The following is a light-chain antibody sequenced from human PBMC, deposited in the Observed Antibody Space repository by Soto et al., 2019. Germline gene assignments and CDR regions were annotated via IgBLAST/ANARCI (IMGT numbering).Light chain of an antibody. CDR3: QQYNSYSWT. CDR1: QSISSW. CDR2: DAS. J-gene: IGKJ1*01. Sequence: EMQMTQSPSTVSASVGDRVTITCRASQSISSWLAWYQQKPGKAPKLLIYDASSLESGVPSRFSGSGSGTEFTLTISSLQPDDFATYYCQQYNSYSWTFGQGTKVDIK. V-gene: IGKV1-5*01.